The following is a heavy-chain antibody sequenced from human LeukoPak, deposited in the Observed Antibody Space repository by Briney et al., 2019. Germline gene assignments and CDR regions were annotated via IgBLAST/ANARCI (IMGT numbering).Heavy chain of an antibody. CDR1: GYSISSSNW. V-gene: IGHV4-28*01. D-gene: IGHD3-9*01. CDR2: INFGGNT. CDR3: ARGHDILTGSPFDY. Sequence: SDTLSLTCAVSGYSISSSNWWGWIRQPPGKGLEWIGYINFGGNTYYNPSLKGRVTISVDTSKNQFSLKLSSVTAADTAVYYCARGHDILTGSPFDYWGQGTLVTVSS. J-gene: IGHJ4*02.